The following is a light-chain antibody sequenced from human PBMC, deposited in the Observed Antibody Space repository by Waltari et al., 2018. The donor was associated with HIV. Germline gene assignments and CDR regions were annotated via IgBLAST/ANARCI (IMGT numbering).Light chain of an antibody. Sequence: QSALTQPASVSGSPGQSITISCIGSSSDIGAYNFVSWYQQRPGKAPNIRIYEVSDRPSGSSNRFSGSKSGITASLTISGLQADDEADYYCASYTRSGILLFGGGTRLTVL. J-gene: IGLJ2*01. V-gene: IGLV2-14*01. CDR2: EVS. CDR3: ASYTRSGILL. CDR1: SSDIGAYNF.